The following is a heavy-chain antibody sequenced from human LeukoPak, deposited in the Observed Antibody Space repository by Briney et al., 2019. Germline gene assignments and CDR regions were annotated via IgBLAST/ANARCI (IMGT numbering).Heavy chain of an antibody. CDR2: IYHSGST. Sequence: SQTLSLTCAVSGGSISSGGYSWSWIPQPPGKGLEWIGYIYHSGSTYYNPSLKSRVTISVDRSKNQFSLKLSSVTAADTAVYYCASRTLYGSGRSYFDYWGQGTLVTVSS. CDR3: ASRTLYGSGRSYFDY. J-gene: IGHJ4*02. V-gene: IGHV4-30-2*01. CDR1: GGSISSGGYS. D-gene: IGHD3-10*01.